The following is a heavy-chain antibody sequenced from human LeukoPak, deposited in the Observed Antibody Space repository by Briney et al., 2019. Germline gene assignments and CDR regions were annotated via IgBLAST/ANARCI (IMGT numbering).Heavy chain of an antibody. CDR1: GFTFSSYE. J-gene: IGHJ4*02. V-gene: IGHV3-48*03. CDR3: ARMAVAGQYSDF. D-gene: IGHD6-19*01. CDR2: ISTSGDSS. Sequence: GGSLRLSCAASGFTFSSYEMNWVRQAPGKGVEWVSYISTSGDSSYYADSVKGRFTISRDNARNSLYLQMNSLGVEDTATYYCARMAVAGQYSDFWGQGTLVTVSS.